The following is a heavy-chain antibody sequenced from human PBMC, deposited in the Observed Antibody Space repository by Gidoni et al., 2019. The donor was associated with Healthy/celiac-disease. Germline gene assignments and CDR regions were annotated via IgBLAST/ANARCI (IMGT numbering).Heavy chain of an antibody. J-gene: IGHJ3*02. Sequence: EVQLLESGGGFVQPGGSLSLSCAASGFSFSSYAMSWVRQAPGKGLDWVSAISGSGGSTYYADSVKGRFTISRDNSKNTLYLQMNSLRAEDTAVYYCAKCSTAWGYSKDGDAFDIWGQGTMVTVSS. CDR1: GFSFSSYA. V-gene: IGHV3-23*01. CDR3: AKCSTAWGYSKDGDAFDI. CDR2: ISGSGGST. D-gene: IGHD4-4*01.